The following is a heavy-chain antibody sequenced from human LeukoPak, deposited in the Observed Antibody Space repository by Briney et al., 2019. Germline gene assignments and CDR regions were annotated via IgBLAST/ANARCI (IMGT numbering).Heavy chain of an antibody. CDR1: GYNFTGYY. CDR3: ARGGGSWDY. J-gene: IGHJ4*02. Sequence: ASVKVSCKASGYNFTGYYLHWVRRAPGQGLEWMGWINPNSGTTDYAQKFQARVTLTRDTSSTTAYMEMTGLTSDDTAVYYCARGGGSWDYWGQGTLVTVSS. CDR2: INPNSGTT. V-gene: IGHV1-2*02. D-gene: IGHD1-26*01.